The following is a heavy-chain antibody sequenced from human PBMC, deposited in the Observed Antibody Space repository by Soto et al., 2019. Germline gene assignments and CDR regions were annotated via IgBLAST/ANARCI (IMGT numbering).Heavy chain of an antibody. CDR1: GDSISTFY. CDR2: VYYTGST. CDR3: ARGRTVRNYADDSSDYFYFFDY. Sequence: ETLSPTGPVSGDSISTFYWGWMRQSPGKELEWIGYVYYTGSTNYNPSLKSRVTISVDRSKNQFSLKLTSANAADTAVYYCARGRTVRNYADDSSDYFYFFDYWGQGTQVTVYS. V-gene: IGHV4-59*01. D-gene: IGHD3-22*01. J-gene: IGHJ4*02.